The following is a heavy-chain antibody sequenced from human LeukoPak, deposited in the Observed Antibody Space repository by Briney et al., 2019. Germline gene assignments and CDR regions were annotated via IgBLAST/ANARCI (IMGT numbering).Heavy chain of an antibody. Sequence: SETLSLTCTVSGGSISSGSYYWSWIRQPAGEGLEWIGRIYTSGSTNYNPSLKSRVTISVDTSKNQFSLNLSSVTAADTPVYYCARERVSSGYYSPYFDYWGQGTLVTVSS. J-gene: IGHJ4*02. CDR3: ARERVSSGYYSPYFDY. D-gene: IGHD3-22*01. CDR2: IYTSGST. CDR1: GGSISSGSYY. V-gene: IGHV4-61*02.